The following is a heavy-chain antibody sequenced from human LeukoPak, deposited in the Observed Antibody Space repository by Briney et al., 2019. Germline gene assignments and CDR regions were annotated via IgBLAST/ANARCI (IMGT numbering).Heavy chain of an antibody. CDR3: ARLSSGYESDFDY. V-gene: IGHV5-10-1*01. J-gene: IGHJ4*02. D-gene: IGHD5-12*01. CDR2: IDPSDSYT. Sequence: GESLRISCKGSGYMFPSYWISWVRQMPGKGLEWMGTIDPSDSYTNYSPSFQGHVTISADKSISTAYLQWSSLKASDTAMYYCARLSSGYESDFDYWGQGTLVTVSS. CDR1: GYMFPSYW.